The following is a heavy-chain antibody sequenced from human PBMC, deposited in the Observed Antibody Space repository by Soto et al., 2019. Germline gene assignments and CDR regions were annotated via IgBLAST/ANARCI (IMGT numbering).Heavy chain of an antibody. CDR2: IYYSGST. Sequence: QVQLQESGPGLVKPSQTLSLTCSVSGGSISSGGYYWSWIRQHPGKGLELIGYIYYSGSTYYNPSLKSRVTISVDTSKNQFALKLSSVTAAHTAVYYCARWPQLEPRFDYWGQGTLVTVSS. D-gene: IGHD1-1*01. J-gene: IGHJ4*02. CDR1: GGSISSGGYY. CDR3: ARWPQLEPRFDY. V-gene: IGHV4-31*03.